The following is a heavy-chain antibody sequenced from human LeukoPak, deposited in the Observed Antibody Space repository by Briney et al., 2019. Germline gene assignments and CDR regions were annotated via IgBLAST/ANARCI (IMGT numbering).Heavy chain of an antibody. CDR1: GYSFTGFY. V-gene: IGHV1-2*02. Sequence: GASVKVSCKASGYSFTGFYIHWVRQAPGQGLEWMAWINPQRGATSYAQKLKGRITTTRDMSITTAYMEVTTLRSDDTAVYYCARGGDDSGLYFAYWGQGTLVRVSS. D-gene: IGHD3-22*01. J-gene: IGHJ4*02. CDR3: ARGGDDSGLYFAY. CDR2: INPQRGAT.